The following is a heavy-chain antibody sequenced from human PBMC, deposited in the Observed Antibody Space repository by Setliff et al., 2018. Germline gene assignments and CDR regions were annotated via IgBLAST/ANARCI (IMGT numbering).Heavy chain of an antibody. V-gene: IGHV4-34*12. CDR3: ARHATYYYGSGNLPFDH. CDR2: IMDGRDT. Sequence: SLTCAIYGESSSGYYWSWIRQSPGKTLEWIGEIMDGRDTVYNPSLNSRVTISFDTSRNQFSLELSSVTAADTAVYYCARHATYYYGSGNLPFDHWAQGSLVTVS. D-gene: IGHD3-10*01. J-gene: IGHJ4*02. CDR1: GESSSGYY.